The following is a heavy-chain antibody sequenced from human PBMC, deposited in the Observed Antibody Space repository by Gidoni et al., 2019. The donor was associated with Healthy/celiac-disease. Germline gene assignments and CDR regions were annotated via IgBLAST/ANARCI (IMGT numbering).Heavy chain of an antibody. CDR2: ISGSGGST. J-gene: IGHJ4*02. V-gene: IGHV3-23*01. CDR3: AKRGVYYDILTGYSD. Sequence: EVQLLESGGGLVQPGGSLRLSCAASGSTFSSYAMSWVRQAPGKGLEWVSAISGSGGSTYYADSVKGLFTIARDNSKNTLYLQMNSLRAEDTAVYYCAKRGVYYDILTGYSDWGQGTLVTVSS. D-gene: IGHD3-9*01. CDR1: GSTFSSYA.